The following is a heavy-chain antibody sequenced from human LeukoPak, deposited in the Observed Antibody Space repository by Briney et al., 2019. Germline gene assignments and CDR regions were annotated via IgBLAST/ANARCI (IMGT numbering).Heavy chain of an antibody. Sequence: PSETLSLTCTGSGVSTTTSFWSWIRQPAGKGLEWIGRIYTSGGTDYNPSLKSRVSMSLDTSKSQLSLVLNSVTAADTAVYFCARGPGALTQETFDMWGQGTLVTVSS. J-gene: IGHJ3*02. D-gene: IGHD2-21*02. CDR1: GVSTTTSF. CDR3: ARGPGALTQETFDM. V-gene: IGHV4-4*07. CDR2: IYTSGGT.